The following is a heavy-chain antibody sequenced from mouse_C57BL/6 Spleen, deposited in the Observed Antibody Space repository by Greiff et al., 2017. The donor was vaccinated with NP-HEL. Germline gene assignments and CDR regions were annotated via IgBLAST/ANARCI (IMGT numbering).Heavy chain of an antibody. Sequence: QVQLKQSGPGLVAPSQSLSIPCTVSGFSLTSYGVDWVRQPPGKGLEWLGVIWGGGSPNYNLALMSRLSFSKDNSKSKVVLKMNSLQTDDTAMYYCAKRDYGSSSYAMDYWGQGTSVTVSS. J-gene: IGHJ4*01. D-gene: IGHD1-1*01. CDR1: GFSLTSYG. CDR2: IWGGGSP. CDR3: AKRDYGSSSYAMDY. V-gene: IGHV2-9*01.